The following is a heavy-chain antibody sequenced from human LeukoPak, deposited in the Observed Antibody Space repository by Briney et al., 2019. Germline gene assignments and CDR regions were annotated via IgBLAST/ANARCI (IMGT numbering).Heavy chain of an antibody. CDR3: ARLEITGSKFDY. Sequence: SETLSLTCTVSGDSISPYYWGWIRQPPGKGLEWIGYNYYSGTANYNRSLKSRVTISVDTSKNQFSLKLNSVTAADTAVYYCARLEITGSKFDYWGQGTLVTVSS. V-gene: IGHV4-59*08. D-gene: IGHD1/OR15-1a*01. CDR2: NYYSGTA. CDR1: GDSISPYY. J-gene: IGHJ4*02.